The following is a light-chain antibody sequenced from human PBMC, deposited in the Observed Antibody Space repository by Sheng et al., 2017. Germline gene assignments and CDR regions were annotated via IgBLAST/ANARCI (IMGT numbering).Light chain of an antibody. CDR2: DAS. CDR1: QHLNNF. CDR3: LQHNTDPPT. J-gene: IGKJ1*01. Sequence: DIQMTQSPSSLSASVGDRVTIACRASQHLNNFLAWYQQKPGKAPKLLVYDASSLQSGVPSRFSGSGSGTEFTLTISSLQPEDFATYFCLQHNTDPPTFGQGTTVDI. V-gene: IGKV1-17*01.